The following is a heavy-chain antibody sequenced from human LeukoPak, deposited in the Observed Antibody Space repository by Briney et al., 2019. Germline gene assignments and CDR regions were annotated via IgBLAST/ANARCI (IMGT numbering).Heavy chain of an antibody. CDR3: AREWEPYAFDI. CDR1: GFTFSSYS. J-gene: IGHJ3*02. V-gene: IGHV3-21*01. CDR2: ISSSSSYI. D-gene: IGHD1-26*01. Sequence: GSLRLSCAASGFTFSSYSMNWVRQAPGKGLEWVSSISSSSSYIYYADSVKGRFTISRDNAKNSLYLQMNSLRAEDTAVYYCAREWEPYAFDIWGQGTMVTVSS.